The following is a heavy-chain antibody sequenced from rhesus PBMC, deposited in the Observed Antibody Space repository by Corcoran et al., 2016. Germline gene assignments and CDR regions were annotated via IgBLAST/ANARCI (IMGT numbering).Heavy chain of an antibody. V-gene: IGHV4-160*01. CDR3: ARGYSYSY. Sequence: QVQLQQWGEGLLKPSETLSLTCAVYGGSINSNYCSWIRQPPGKGLEWIGRIRSGGSTNYNHSLKSRVTISIDTSKNQFSLKLSSVTAADTAVYYCARGYSYSYWGQGVLVTVSS. J-gene: IGHJ4*01. D-gene: IGHD5-36*02. CDR2: IRSGGST. CDR1: GGSINSNY.